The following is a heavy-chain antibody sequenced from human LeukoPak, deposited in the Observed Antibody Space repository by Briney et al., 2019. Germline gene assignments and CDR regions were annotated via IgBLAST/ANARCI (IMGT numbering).Heavy chain of an antibody. CDR2: IKEDGSEK. D-gene: IGHD5-18*01. CDR1: GFTFSSFR. V-gene: IGHV3-7*03. J-gene: IGHJ4*02. Sequence: GGSLRLSCAVSGFTFSSFRMSWVRQAPGKGLEWVANIKEDGSEKYYVDSVKGRFTVSRDNARNSLYLQMNSLRAEDTAVYYCARDLAYSRLDYWGQGMLVTVSS. CDR3: ARDLAYSRLDY.